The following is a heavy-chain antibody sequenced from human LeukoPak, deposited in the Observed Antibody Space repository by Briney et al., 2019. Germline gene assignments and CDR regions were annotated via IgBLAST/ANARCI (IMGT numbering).Heavy chain of an antibody. D-gene: IGHD4-17*01. Sequence: GGSLRLSCAASGFTFSSFGMNWVRQAPGKGLEWVSYISTSSSTKYYADSVKGRFTISRDNAKNSLYLQMNSLRAEDTAVYYCARAYYGDYVGYWGQGTLVTVSS. J-gene: IGHJ4*02. CDR1: GFTFSSFG. CDR2: ISTSSSTK. CDR3: ARAYYGDYVGY. V-gene: IGHV3-48*04.